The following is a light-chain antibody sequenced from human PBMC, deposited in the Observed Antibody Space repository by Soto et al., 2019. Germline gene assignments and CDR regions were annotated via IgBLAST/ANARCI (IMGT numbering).Light chain of an antibody. CDR3: SSSVRGDSLV. CDR2: AVN. V-gene: IGLV2-8*01. CDR1: SNDVGGHDL. J-gene: IGLJ2*01. Sequence: QSALTQPPSASGSPGQSVTISCTGTSNDVGGHDLVSWYQQYPGKAPKLILLAVNERPSGVPDRFSGSKSGNTAALTVSGLRTEDEADYYCSSSVRGDSLVFGGGTKLTVL.